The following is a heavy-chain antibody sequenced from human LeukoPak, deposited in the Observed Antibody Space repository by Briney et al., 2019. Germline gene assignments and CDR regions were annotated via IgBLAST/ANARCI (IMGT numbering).Heavy chain of an antibody. CDR2: ISYDGSNK. V-gene: IGHV3-30*01. CDR3: ARDGRWGSPDY. CDR1: GFTFSSYA. J-gene: IGHJ4*02. Sequence: GGSLRLSCAASGFTFSSYAMHWVRQAPGKGLEWVAVISYDGSNKYYADSVKGRFTISRDNYKNTLYLQMNSLRAEDTAVYYCARDGRWGSPDYWGQGTLVTVSS. D-gene: IGHD2-8*02.